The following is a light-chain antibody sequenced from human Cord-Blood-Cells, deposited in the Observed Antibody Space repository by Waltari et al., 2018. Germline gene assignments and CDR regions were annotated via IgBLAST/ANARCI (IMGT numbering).Light chain of an antibody. V-gene: IGKV1-13*02. CDR3: QRFNRYPQLT. J-gene: IGKJ4*01. Sequence: AIQLTQSPSSLSASVGDRVTITCRASQGISSALAWYQQKPWKAPKLLIYDASSLESGVPSRFRGSGAGTDFTLTISILQPEDFATYYCQRFNRYPQLTFGGGTKVEIK. CDR2: DAS. CDR1: QGISSA.